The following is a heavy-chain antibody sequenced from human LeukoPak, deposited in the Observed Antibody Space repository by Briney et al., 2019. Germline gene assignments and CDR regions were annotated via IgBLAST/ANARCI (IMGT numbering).Heavy chain of an antibody. V-gene: IGHV4-34*01. J-gene: IGHJ4*02. CDR1: GGSFSGYY. CDR2: INHSGST. CDR3: ARVGGVMDFGY. Sequence: SETPSLTCAVYGGSFSGYYWSWIRQPPGKGLEWIGEINHSGSTNYNPSLKSRVTISVDTSKNQFSLKLSSVTAADTAVYYCARVGGVMDFGYWGQGTLVTVSS. D-gene: IGHD3-16*01.